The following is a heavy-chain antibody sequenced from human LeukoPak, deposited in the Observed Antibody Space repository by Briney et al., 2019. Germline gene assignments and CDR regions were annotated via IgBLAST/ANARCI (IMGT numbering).Heavy chain of an antibody. D-gene: IGHD6-19*01. Sequence: PSETLSLTCTVSGGSISSGTHYWIWVWQPAGKGLEWIGRISTSGIPTTHNPSLKSRVTISVDTSKNQFSLRLSSVTAADTAVYFCASQRAGPPYCFDYWGQGTLVTVSS. CDR3: ASQRAGPPYCFDY. J-gene: IGHJ4*02. V-gene: IGHV4-61*02. CDR1: GGSISSGTHY. CDR2: ISTSGIPT.